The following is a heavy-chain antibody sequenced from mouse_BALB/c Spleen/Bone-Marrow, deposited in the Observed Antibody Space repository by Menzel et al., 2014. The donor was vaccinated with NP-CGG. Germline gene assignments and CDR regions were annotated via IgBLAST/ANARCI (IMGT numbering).Heavy chain of an antibody. CDR2: IWGDGST. CDR1: GFSLTSNG. V-gene: IGHV2-3*01. Sequence: VQLQQSGPGLVAPSQSLSITCTVSGFSLTSNGVSWVRQPPGKGLEWLGVIWGDGSTKYHSALIPRLSISKDNSKSRVFLKLNSLHTDDTATYYCAKPEDGYAMDYWGQGTSVTVSS. CDR3: AKPEDGYAMDY. J-gene: IGHJ4*01. D-gene: IGHD2-3*01.